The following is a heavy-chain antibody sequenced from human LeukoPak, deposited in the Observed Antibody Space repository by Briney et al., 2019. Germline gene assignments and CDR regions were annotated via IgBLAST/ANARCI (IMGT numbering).Heavy chain of an antibody. J-gene: IGHJ4*02. CDR3: ARLSTSCYFDY. D-gene: IGHD2-2*01. CDR1: GGSISSYY. Sequence: SETLSLTCTVSGGSISSYYWSRIRQPPGKGLEWIGEINHSGSTNYNPSLKSRVTISVDTSKNQFSLKLSSVTAADTAVYYCARLSTSCYFDYWGQGTLVTVSS. V-gene: IGHV4-34*01. CDR2: INHSGST.